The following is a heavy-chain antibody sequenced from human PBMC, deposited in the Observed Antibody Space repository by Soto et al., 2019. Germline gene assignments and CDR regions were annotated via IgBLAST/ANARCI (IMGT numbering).Heavy chain of an antibody. D-gene: IGHD3-10*01. J-gene: IGHJ4*02. Sequence: GGSLRLSCAASGFTFSSYGMHWVRQAPGKGLEWVAVIWYDGSNKYYADSVKGRFTISRDNSKNTLYLQMNSLRAEDTAVYYCARDTRLLWFGELLYHFDYWGQGTLVTVSS. CDR2: IWYDGSNK. CDR1: GFTFSSYG. CDR3: ARDTRLLWFGELLYHFDY. V-gene: IGHV3-33*01.